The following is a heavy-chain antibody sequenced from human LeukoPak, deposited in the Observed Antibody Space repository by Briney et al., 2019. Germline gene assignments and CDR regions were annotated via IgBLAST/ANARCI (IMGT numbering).Heavy chain of an antibody. V-gene: IGHV5-10-1*01. Sequence: GESLKISCKGSGYSFTSYWISWVRQMPGKGLEWMGRIDPSDSYTNYSPSFQGHVTISADKSISTAHLQWSSLKASDTAMYYCARTYYDFWSGYYTSWFDPWGQGTLVTVSS. CDR2: IDPSDSYT. CDR1: GYSFTSYW. D-gene: IGHD3-3*01. J-gene: IGHJ5*02. CDR3: ARTYYDFWSGYYTSWFDP.